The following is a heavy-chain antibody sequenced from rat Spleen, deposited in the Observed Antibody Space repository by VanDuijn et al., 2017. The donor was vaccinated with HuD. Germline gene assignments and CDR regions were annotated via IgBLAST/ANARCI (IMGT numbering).Heavy chain of an antibody. J-gene: IGHJ2*01. V-gene: IGHV5-7*01. D-gene: IGHD1-10*01. CDR1: GFTFSDYN. CDR2: ISYDGSST. Sequence: EVQLVESGGGLVQPGRSLKLSCAASGFTFSDYNMAWVRQAPKKGLEWVATISYDGSSTYYRDSVKGRFTISRDNAKSTLYLQMDSLRSEDTATYYCARGENNYVYWGQGVMVTVSS. CDR3: ARGENNYVY.